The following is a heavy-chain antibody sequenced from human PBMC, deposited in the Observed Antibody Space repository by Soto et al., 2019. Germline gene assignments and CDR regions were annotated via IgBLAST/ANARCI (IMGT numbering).Heavy chain of an antibody. CDR2: IYYSGST. CDR3: ARHTPPYYDILTGYSNGWFDP. V-gene: IGHV4-39*01. Sequence: QLQLQESGPGLVKPSETLSLTCTVSGGSISSSSYYWGWIRQPPGKGLEWIGSIYYSGSTYYNPSLKSRVTISVDTSKNQFSLKLSSVTAADTAVYYCARHTPPYYDILTGYSNGWFDPWGQGTLVTVSS. CDR1: GGSISSSSYY. D-gene: IGHD3-9*01. J-gene: IGHJ5*02.